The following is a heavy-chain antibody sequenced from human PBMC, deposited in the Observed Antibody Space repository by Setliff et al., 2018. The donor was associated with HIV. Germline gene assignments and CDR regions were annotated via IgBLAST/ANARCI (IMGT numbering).Heavy chain of an antibody. D-gene: IGHD2-8*02. V-gene: IGHV3-23*01. CDR1: GFTFSSYA. CDR3: AKRTALTGGPFDY. J-gene: IGHJ4*02. Sequence: GGSLRLSCAASGFTFSSYAITWVRQAPGKGLEWVSIISGDGGTTYYADSVEGRFIISRDNSKNTLYLQMNSLRVEDTALYYCAKRTALTGGPFDYWGQGTLVTVSS. CDR2: ISGDGGTT.